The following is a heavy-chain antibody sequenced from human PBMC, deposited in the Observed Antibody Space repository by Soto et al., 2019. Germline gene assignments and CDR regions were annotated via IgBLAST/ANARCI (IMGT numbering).Heavy chain of an antibody. J-gene: IGHJ6*02. V-gene: IGHV1-2*02. CDR1: GYTFTGYY. CDR2: INPNSGGT. CDR3: ARDAGTHIVVVPAAKVYGMDV. D-gene: IGHD2-2*01. Sequence: ASVKVSCKASGYTFTGYYMHWVRQAPGQGLEWMGWINPNSGGTNYAQKFKGRVTMTRDTSISTAYMELSRLRSDDTAVYYCARDAGTHIVVVPAAKVYGMDVWGQGTTVTVSS.